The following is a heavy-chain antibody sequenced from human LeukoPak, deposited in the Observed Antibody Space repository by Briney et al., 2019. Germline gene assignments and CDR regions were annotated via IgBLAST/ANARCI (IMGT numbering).Heavy chain of an antibody. J-gene: IGHJ5*02. V-gene: IGHV4-34*01. CDR1: GGSFSGYY. CDR3: ARGLTYYYGSGSPRRFDP. Sequence: SETLSLTCAVYGGSFSGYYWSWLRQPPGKGLEWIGEINHSGSTNYNPSLKSRVTISVDTSKNQFSLKLSSVTAADTAVYYCARGLTYYYGSGSPRRFDPWGQGTLVTVSS. D-gene: IGHD3-10*01. CDR2: INHSGST.